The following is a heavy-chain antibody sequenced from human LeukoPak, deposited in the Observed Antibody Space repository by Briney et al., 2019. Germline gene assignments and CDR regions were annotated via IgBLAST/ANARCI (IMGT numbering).Heavy chain of an antibody. J-gene: IGHJ4*02. V-gene: IGHV4-38-2*01. CDR3: ARNDSSGYFDY. CDR1: DYSLSSGNY. D-gene: IGHD3-22*01. CDR2: VYHSGST. Sequence: SETLSLTCAVSDYSLSSGNYWGWIRQPPGKGLEWIGSVYHSGSTHYSQSLKSRVTISVDTSKKHFSLKLRSVTAADTAVYYCARNDSSGYFDYWGQGTLVTVSS.